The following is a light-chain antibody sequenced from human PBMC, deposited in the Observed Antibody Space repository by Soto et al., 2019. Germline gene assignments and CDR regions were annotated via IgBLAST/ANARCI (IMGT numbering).Light chain of an antibody. Sequence: QSALTQPASVSGSPGQSTTISCTGTSNDIGTYNYVSWYQHHPGKAPKLLIYEVSNRHSGVSNRFSGSKSGNTASLTISGLQAEDEGDYYCSSFTSASTPYVFGTGTKVTVL. CDR3: SSFTSASTPYV. CDR2: EVS. CDR1: SNDIGTYNY. J-gene: IGLJ1*01. V-gene: IGLV2-14*01.